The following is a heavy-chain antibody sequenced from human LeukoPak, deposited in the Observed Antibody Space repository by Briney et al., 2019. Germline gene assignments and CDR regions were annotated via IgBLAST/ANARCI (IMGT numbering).Heavy chain of an antibody. Sequence: SETLSLTCAVYGGSFSGCYWSWIRQPPGKGLEWIGEINHSGSTNYNPSLKSRVTISVDTSKNQFSLKLSSVTAADTAVYYCAREAVAGTQELLYWGQGTLVTVSS. CDR2: INHSGST. CDR3: AREAVAGTQELLY. V-gene: IGHV4-34*01. CDR1: GGSFSGCY. D-gene: IGHD6-19*01. J-gene: IGHJ4*02.